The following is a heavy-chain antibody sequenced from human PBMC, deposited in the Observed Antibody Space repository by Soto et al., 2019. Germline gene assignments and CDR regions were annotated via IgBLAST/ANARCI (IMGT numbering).Heavy chain of an antibody. CDR3: ARERPDHRHWLVNVHIGAFDI. V-gene: IGHV1-2*02. Sequence: QVQLVQSGAEVKKPGASVKVSCKASGYTFTDYYIHWVRQAPGQGLEWMGWINPNSGGTNYPQEFQGRVTMTSDTSISTVYMELSRLTSGDTAVYYCARERPDHRHWLVNVHIGAFDIWGQGTVVTVSS. D-gene: IGHD6-19*01. CDR1: GYTFTDYY. J-gene: IGHJ3*02. CDR2: INPNSGGT.